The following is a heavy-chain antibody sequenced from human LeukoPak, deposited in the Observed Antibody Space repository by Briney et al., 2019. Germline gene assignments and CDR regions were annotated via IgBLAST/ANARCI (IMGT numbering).Heavy chain of an antibody. CDR2: FSSSGTT. V-gene: IGHV4-4*07. D-gene: IGHD1-26*01. CDR3: VRNGGSYSFDY. Sequence: SETLSLTCSVSGDSISYFYWSWIRQAAGKGLEWIGRFSSSGTTDYNASLKSRVTMSVDTSKNQLSLKVISVTAADTAVYYCVRNGGSYSFDYWGQGTLVTVSS. J-gene: IGHJ4*02. CDR1: GDSISYFY.